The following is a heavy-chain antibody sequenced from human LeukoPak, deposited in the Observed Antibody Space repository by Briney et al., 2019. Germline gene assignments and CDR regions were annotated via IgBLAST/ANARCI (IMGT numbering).Heavy chain of an antibody. CDR1: GGSFNGYY. CDR2: ISHSGST. Sequence: PSETLSLTCAVYGGSFNGYYWSWIRQPPGKGLEWIGEISHSGSTNYNPSLKSRVTISVDTSKNQFSLKLSSVTAADTAVYYCARKGIAALYRWGQGTLVTVSS. V-gene: IGHV4-34*01. J-gene: IGHJ4*02. CDR3: ARKGIAALYR. D-gene: IGHD6-13*01.